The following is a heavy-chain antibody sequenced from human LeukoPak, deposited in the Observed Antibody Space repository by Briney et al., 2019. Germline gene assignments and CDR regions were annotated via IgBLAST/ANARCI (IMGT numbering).Heavy chain of an antibody. Sequence: GGSLRLSCAASGFTFDDHAMHWVRQAPGKGLEWVSGISWNSGSIGYADSVKGRFTISRDNAKNSLYLQMNSLRAEDTALYYCAKGEAYYDSSGYYPFDYWGQGTLVTVSS. CDR2: ISWNSGSI. V-gene: IGHV3-9*01. CDR1: GFTFDDHA. D-gene: IGHD3-22*01. J-gene: IGHJ4*02. CDR3: AKGEAYYDSSGYYPFDY.